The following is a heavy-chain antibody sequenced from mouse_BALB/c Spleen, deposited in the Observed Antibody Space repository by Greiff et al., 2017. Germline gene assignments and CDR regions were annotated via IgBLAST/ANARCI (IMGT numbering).Heavy chain of an antibody. CDR2: IDPENGNT. V-gene: IGHV14-1*02. J-gene: IGHJ4*01. D-gene: IGHD3-2*02. Sequence: VQLKESGAELVRPGALVKLSCKASGFNIKDYYMHWVKQRPEQGLEWIGWIDPENGNTIYDPKFQGKASITADTSSNTAYLQLSSLTSEDTAVYYCARSEATDYYAMDYWGQGTSVTVSS. CDR3: ARSEATDYYAMDY. CDR1: GFNIKDYY.